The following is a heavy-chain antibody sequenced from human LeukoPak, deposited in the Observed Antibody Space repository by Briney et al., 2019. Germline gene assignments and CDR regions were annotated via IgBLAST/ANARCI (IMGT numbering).Heavy chain of an antibody. D-gene: IGHD5-24*01. CDR3: AGGRGRWLQFDY. CDR1: GFTFSSYS. Sequence: PGGSLRLSCAASGFTFSSYSMNWVRQAPGKGLEWVSSISSSSSYIYYADSVKGRFTISRDNAKNSLYLQMNSLRAEDTAVYYCAGGRGRWLQFDYWGQGTLVTVSS. CDR2: ISSSSSYI. V-gene: IGHV3-21*01. J-gene: IGHJ4*02.